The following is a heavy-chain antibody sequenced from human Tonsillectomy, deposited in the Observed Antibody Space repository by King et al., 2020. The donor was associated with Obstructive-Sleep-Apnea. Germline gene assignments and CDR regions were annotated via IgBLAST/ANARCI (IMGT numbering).Heavy chain of an antibody. CDR1: GFTFSGSP. J-gene: IGHJ6*02. V-gene: IGHV3-73*01. CDR2: IRSKANSDAT. Sequence: VQLVESGGGLVQPGGSLKLSCAASGFTFSGSPIHWVRQASGKGLEWVGRIRSKANSDATAYAASVKGRFTISRDDSKNTAYLEMNSLKAEDTAVYYCSRLTFSVGDYGDYDHYYGLDVWGQGTTVTVSS. CDR3: SRLTFSVGDYGDYDHYYGLDV. D-gene: IGHD4-17*01.